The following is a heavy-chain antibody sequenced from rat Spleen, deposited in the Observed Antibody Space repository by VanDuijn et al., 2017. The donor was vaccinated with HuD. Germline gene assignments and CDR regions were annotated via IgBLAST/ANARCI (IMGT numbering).Heavy chain of an antibody. J-gene: IGHJ3*01. CDR3: ARHDYNKDGFAY. V-gene: IGHV5-7*01. Sequence: EVQLVESGGGLVQPGRSLKLSCAASGFTFSDYNMAWVRQAPKKGLEWVATISYDGSSTYYRDSVKGRFTISRDNAKSTLYLQMDSLRSEDTATYYCARHDYNKDGFAYWGQGTLVTVSS. D-gene: IGHD1-10*01. CDR1: GFTFSDYN. CDR2: ISYDGSST.